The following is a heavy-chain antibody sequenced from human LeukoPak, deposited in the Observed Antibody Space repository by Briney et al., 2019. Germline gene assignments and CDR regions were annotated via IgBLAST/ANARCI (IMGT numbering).Heavy chain of an antibody. CDR3: ARGRVTMVRGVIITLDY. CDR2: INHSGST. J-gene: IGHJ4*02. CDR1: GGSFSGYY. V-gene: IGHV4-34*01. Sequence: PSETLSLTCAVYGGSFSGYYWSWIRQPPGKGLEWIGEINHSGSTNYNPSLKSRVTISVDTYKNQFSLKLSSVTAADTAVYYCARGRVTMVRGVIITLDYWGQGTLVTVSS. D-gene: IGHD3-10*01.